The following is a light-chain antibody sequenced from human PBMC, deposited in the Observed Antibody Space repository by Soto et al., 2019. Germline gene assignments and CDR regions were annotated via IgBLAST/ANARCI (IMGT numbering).Light chain of an antibody. CDR2: GAS. CDR3: QQYGGSPWT. CDR1: QSVSNSY. J-gene: IGKJ1*01. V-gene: IGKV3-20*01. Sequence: EIVLTQSPGTLSLSPGERATLSCRASQSVSNSYLAWYQQKPGQAPRLLIYGASSRATGIPDRFSGSGSGTDFALTISRLEPEDFAVYYCQQYGGSPWTFGQGTKVDIK.